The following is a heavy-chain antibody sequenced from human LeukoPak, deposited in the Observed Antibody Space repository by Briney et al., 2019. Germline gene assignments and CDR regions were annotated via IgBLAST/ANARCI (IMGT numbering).Heavy chain of an antibody. D-gene: IGHD3-16*02. V-gene: IGHV1-18*01. CDR2: ISAYSGNT. CDR3: ARDRGYYDYVWGSYRPIDY. Sequence: ASVKVSCKASGYTFTSYGISWVRQAPGQELEWMGWISAYSGNTNYAQKLQGRVTMTTDTSTSTAYMELRSLRSDDTAVYYCARDRGYYDYVWGSYRPIDYWGQGTLVTVSS. CDR1: GYTFTSYG. J-gene: IGHJ4*02.